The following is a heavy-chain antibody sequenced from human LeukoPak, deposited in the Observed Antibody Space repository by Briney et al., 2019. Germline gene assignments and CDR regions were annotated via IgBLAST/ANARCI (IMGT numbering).Heavy chain of an antibody. CDR3: ARDRLWFGDGSPFDY. D-gene: IGHD3-10*01. CDR1: GFTFGDFA. Sequence: GGSLRLSCAASGFTFGDFATYWVRQAPGKGLEWVASILYDGSNDNYAASVKGRFTISRDNSKSTLYLQMDDLRDEDPAVYYCARDRLWFGDGSPFDYWGQGNLVTVSS. V-gene: IGHV3-30*04. CDR2: ILYDGSND. J-gene: IGHJ4*02.